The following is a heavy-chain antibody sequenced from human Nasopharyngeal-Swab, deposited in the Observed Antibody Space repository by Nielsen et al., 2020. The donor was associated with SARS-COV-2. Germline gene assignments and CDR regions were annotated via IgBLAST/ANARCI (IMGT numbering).Heavy chain of an antibody. D-gene: IGHD2-15*01. V-gene: IGHV1-46*01. CDR2: IIPSGGST. J-gene: IGHJ4*02. CDR1: GYKFTSYV. CDR3: ARDGDIPVVVAATLGFDF. Sequence: ASVKVSCKTSGYKFTSYVIHWVRLAPGQGLEWLGVIIPSGGSTRYAQKFQGRVSMTSDTSTNTVYMELSSLKSEDTAVYYCARDGDIPVVVAATLGFDFWGQGSQVTVSS.